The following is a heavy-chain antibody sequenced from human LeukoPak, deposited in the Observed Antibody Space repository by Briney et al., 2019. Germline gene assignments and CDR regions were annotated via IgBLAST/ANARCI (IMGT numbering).Heavy chain of an antibody. Sequence: AGGSLRLSCAASGFTFSSYAMSWVRQAPGKGLEWVSAISGSGGSTYYADSVKGRFTISRDNSKNTLYLQMNSLRAEDTAVYFCAKDLYYDSWAYWGQGTLVTVSS. D-gene: IGHD3-3*01. CDR3: AKDLYYDSWAY. CDR1: GFTFSSYA. CDR2: ISGSGGST. V-gene: IGHV3-23*01. J-gene: IGHJ4*02.